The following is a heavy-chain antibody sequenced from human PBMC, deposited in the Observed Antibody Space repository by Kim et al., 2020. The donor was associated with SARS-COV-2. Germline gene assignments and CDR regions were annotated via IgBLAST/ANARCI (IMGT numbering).Heavy chain of an antibody. Sequence: SETLSLTCTVSGGSISSSSYYWGWIRQPPGKGLEWIGSIYYSGSTYYNPSLKSRVTISVDTSKNQFSLKLSSVTAADTAVYYCARHPTAIVLRFLEWLLYLDYWGQGTLVTVSS. J-gene: IGHJ4*02. D-gene: IGHD3-3*01. V-gene: IGHV4-39*01. CDR2: IYYSGST. CDR3: ARHPTAIVLRFLEWLLYLDY. CDR1: GGSISSSSYY.